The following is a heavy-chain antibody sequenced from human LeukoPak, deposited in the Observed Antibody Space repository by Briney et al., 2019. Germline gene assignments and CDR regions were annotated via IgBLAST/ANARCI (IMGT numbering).Heavy chain of an antibody. Sequence: SVKVSCKTSGDTLSKYAISWVRQGPGQGLEWLGRIIPVYGTPDYAQKFKDRVSITADKSTGTAYMALSSLTYEDTAVYFCVRDHYKVTVVSLEDGYNRFDLWGQGSLVTVSS. V-gene: IGHV1-69*06. CDR3: VRDHYKVTVVSLEDGYNRFDL. D-gene: IGHD3-10*01. J-gene: IGHJ5*02. CDR1: GDTLSKYA. CDR2: IIPVYGTP.